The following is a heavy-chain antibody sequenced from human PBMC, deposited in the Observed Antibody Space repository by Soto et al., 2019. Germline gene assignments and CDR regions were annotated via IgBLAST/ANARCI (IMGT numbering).Heavy chain of an antibody. CDR1: GFSLSTSGVG. Sequence: QITLKESGPTLVKPTQTLTLTCTFSGFSLSTSGVGVGWIRQPPGKALEWLALIYWDDDKRYSPSLKSRLTITQDTSKXXVXLXXTNMDPVDTATYYLAHSPLADYVWGSYRPLRAFDIWGQGTMVTVSS. J-gene: IGHJ3*02. CDR3: AHSPLADYVWGSYRPLRAFDI. D-gene: IGHD3-16*02. CDR2: IYWDDDK. V-gene: IGHV2-5*02.